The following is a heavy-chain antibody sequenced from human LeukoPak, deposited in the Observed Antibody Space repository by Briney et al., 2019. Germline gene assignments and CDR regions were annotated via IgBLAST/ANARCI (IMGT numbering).Heavy chain of an antibody. CDR2: ISSSSSSI. D-gene: IGHD2-2*01. CDR1: GFTFSDYY. CDR3: ARDTDYQLLIDY. Sequence: PGGSLRLSCAASGFTFSDYYMSWIRQAPGKGLEWVSFISSSSSSIYYADSVKGRFIISRDNAKNSLYLQMNSLRVEDAAVYYCARDTDYQLLIDYWGQGTLVTVSS. J-gene: IGHJ4*02. V-gene: IGHV3-11*04.